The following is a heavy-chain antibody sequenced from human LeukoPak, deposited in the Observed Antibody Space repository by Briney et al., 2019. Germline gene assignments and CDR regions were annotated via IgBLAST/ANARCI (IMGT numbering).Heavy chain of an antibody. CDR1: GGSFSSHA. J-gene: IGHJ6*03. Sequence: SVKVSCKASGGSFSSHAVGWVRQAPGQGLEWLGGTIPLFGTTRYAQKFQGRVTITTDESTRTAYMDLSSLTSEDTAVSYCARGSWDDVGYYYYYYMDVWGKGSTVTVSS. D-gene: IGHD1-1*01. CDR2: TIPLFGTT. CDR3: ARGSWDDVGYYYYYYMDV. V-gene: IGHV1-69*05.